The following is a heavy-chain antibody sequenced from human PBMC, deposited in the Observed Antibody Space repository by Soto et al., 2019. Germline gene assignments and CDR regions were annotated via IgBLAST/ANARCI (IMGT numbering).Heavy chain of an antibody. CDR3: ARAGCDGGSCYTLVGLRYGMDV. J-gene: IGHJ6*02. CDR1: GFTFSSYA. D-gene: IGHD2-15*01. V-gene: IGHV3-30-3*01. CDR2: ISYDGNNK. Sequence: QVQLVESGGGVVQPGRSLRLSCAASGFTFSSYAMYWVRQAPGKGPEWGAVISYDGNNKYYADSVKGRFTISRDNSKNTLYLQMNSLRPEDTAVYYCARAGCDGGSCYTLVGLRYGMDVWGQGTTVTVSS.